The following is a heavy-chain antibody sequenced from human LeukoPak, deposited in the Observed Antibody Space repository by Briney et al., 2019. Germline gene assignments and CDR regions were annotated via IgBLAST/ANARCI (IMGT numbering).Heavy chain of an antibody. D-gene: IGHD3-9*01. CDR3: ARTLRYFDWLPAGETDY. CDR1: GGSFSGYY. CDR2: INHSGST. V-gene: IGHV4-34*01. Sequence: SETLSLTCAVYGGSFSGYYWSWIRQPPGKGLEWIGEINHSGSTNYNPSLKSRGTISVDTSKNQFSLRLSSVTATDTAVYYCARTLRYFDWLPAGETDYWGQGTLVTVSS. J-gene: IGHJ4*02.